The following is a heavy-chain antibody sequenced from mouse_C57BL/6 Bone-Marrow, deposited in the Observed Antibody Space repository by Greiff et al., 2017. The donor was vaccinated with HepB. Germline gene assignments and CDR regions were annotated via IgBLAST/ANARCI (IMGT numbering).Heavy chain of an antibody. D-gene: IGHD2-1*01. J-gene: IGHJ4*01. Sequence: QVQLQQSGAELMKPGASVKLSCKASGYTFTSYWMHWVKQRPGQGLEWIGMIHPNSGSTNYNEKFKSKATLTVDKSTSTAYMQLSSLTSEDSAVYYCARGDGNYAMDYWGQGTSVTVSS. V-gene: IGHV1-64*01. CDR1: GYTFTSYW. CDR2: IHPNSGST. CDR3: ARGDGNYAMDY.